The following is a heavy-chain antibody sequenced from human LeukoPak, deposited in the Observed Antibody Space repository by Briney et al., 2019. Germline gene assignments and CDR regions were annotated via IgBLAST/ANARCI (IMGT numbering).Heavy chain of an antibody. CDR1: GGSFSGYY. J-gene: IGHJ4*02. Sequence: PSETLSLTCAVYGGSFSGYYWSWNRQPPGKGLEWIGEINHSGSTNYNPSLKSRVTISVDTSKNQFSLKLSSVTAADTAVYYCARPGGVVIVPAAPYFDYWGQGTLVTVSS. V-gene: IGHV4-34*01. D-gene: IGHD2-2*01. CDR3: ARPGGVVIVPAAPYFDY. CDR2: INHSGST.